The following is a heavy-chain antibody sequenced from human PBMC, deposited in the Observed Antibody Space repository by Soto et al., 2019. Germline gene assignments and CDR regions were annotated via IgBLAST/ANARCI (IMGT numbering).Heavy chain of an antibody. CDR3: ARGLGIAVAGTGGYYMDV. CDR1: GYTFTSYD. Sequence: ASVKVSCKASGYTFTSYDINWVRPATGQGLEWMGWMNPNSGNTGYAQKFQGRVTMTRNTSISTAYMELSSLRSEDTAVYYCARGLGIAVAGTGGYYMDVWGKGTTVTVSS. D-gene: IGHD6-19*01. J-gene: IGHJ6*03. V-gene: IGHV1-8*01. CDR2: MNPNSGNT.